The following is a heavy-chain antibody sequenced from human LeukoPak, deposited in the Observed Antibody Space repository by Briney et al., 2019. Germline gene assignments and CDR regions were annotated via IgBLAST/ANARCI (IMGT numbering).Heavy chain of an antibody. CDR2: ISGSGGST. CDR1: GFTFSSYA. D-gene: IGHD6-19*01. V-gene: IGHV3-23*01. J-gene: IGHJ4*02. CDR3: AKEGSGWYTPSYFDY. Sequence: PGGSLRLSCAASGFTFSSYAMSWVRQAPGKGLEWVSAISGSGGSTYYADSVKGRFTISRDNSKNTLYLQMNGLRAEDTAVYYCAKEGSGWYTPSYFDYWGQGTLVTVSS.